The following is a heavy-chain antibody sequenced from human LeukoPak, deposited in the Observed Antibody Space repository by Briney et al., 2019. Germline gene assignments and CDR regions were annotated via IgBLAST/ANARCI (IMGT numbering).Heavy chain of an antibody. J-gene: IGHJ4*02. CDR1: GGSISSGSYY. CDR3: ARHQRKGKGYYFDY. Sequence: PSETLSLTCTVSGGSISSGSYYWSWIRQPAGKGLEWIGRIYTSGSTNYNPSLKSRVTISVDTSKNQFSLKLSSVIATDTAVYYCARHQRKGKGYYFDYWGQGTLVTVSS. V-gene: IGHV4-61*02. CDR2: IYTSGST.